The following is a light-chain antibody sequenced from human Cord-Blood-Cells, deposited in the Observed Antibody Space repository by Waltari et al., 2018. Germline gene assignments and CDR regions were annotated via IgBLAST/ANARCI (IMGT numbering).Light chain of an antibody. CDR2: EVS. V-gene: IGLV2-8*01. J-gene: IGLJ3*02. CDR1: SSDVGGYNY. Sequence: QSALTQPPSASGSPGQSVTISCTGTSSDVGGYNYVSWYQQHPGKAPTLMIYEVSKRPSGVPDRFSGSKSGNTASLTVSGVQAEDEADYYCSSYAGSNNFVFGGGTKLTVL. CDR3: SSYAGSNNFV.